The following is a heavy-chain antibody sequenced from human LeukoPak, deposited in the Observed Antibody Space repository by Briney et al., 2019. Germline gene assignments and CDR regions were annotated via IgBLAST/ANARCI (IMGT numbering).Heavy chain of an antibody. Sequence: PSETLSLTCTVSGYSISSGYYWGWIRQPPGKGLEWIGSIYHSGRTYYNPSLKSRVTISVDTSKNQFSLKLSSVTAADTAVYYCATFYSGPTRIDYWGQGALVTVSS. J-gene: IGHJ4*02. CDR2: IYHSGRT. D-gene: IGHD5-12*01. V-gene: IGHV4-38-2*02. CDR1: GYSISSGYY. CDR3: ATFYSGPTRIDY.